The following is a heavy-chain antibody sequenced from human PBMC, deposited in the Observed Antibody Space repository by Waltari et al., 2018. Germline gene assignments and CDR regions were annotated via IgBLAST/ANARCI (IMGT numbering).Heavy chain of an antibody. CDR2: IDPGDSYT. J-gene: IGHJ4*02. Sequence: EVQLVQSGAEVKKPGESLKISCKGSGYSFTSYWIGWVRQIPGKGLECMAIIDPGDSYTRYSPSCQCQVTISADKSISTSYLQWSSLKASDTAMYYCARSPILWFREIDYWGQGTLVTVSS. D-gene: IGHD3-10*01. CDR1: GYSFTSYW. V-gene: IGHV5-51*01. CDR3: ARSPILWFREIDY.